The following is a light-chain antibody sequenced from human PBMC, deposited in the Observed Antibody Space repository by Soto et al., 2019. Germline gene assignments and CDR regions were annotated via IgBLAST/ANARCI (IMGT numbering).Light chain of an antibody. V-gene: IGKV3-11*01. CDR1: QYINTR. Sequence: EIVLTQSPATLSSFPFDIVTLSCMASQYINTRLAWYQHRPGQAPRLLIYQTSIRAAGIPARFSASGSGADFTLTISDVQPEDFALYYCHQRKSWPRTFGQGTKVDI. J-gene: IGKJ1*01. CDR2: QTS. CDR3: HQRKSWPRT.